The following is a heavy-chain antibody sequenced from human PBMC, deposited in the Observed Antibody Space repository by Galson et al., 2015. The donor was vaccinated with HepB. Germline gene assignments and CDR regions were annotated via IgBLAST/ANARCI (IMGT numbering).Heavy chain of an antibody. CDR1: GFTFSAYW. D-gene: IGHD4-23*01. CDR2: INTDGSSI. CDR3: ARPLNGGNSIVSFDV. J-gene: IGHJ3*01. Sequence: SLRLSCAASGFTFSAYWMHWVRQIPGKGLVWVSRINTDGSSISYADSVKGRFTISRDNAKNTLYLQMNNLRAEDTAVYYCARPLNGGNSIVSFDVWGQGTMVTISS. V-gene: IGHV3-74*01.